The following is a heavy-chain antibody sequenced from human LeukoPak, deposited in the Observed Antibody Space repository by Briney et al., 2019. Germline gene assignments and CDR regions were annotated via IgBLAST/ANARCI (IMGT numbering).Heavy chain of an antibody. Sequence: PSQTLSLTCTVSGGSISSGSYYWSWIRQPAGKGLEWIGRIYTSGSTNCNPSLKSRVTIPVDTSKNQFSLKLSSVTAPDTAVYHCARDDHQSYYYYGMDVWGQGTTVTVSS. CDR2: IYTSGST. J-gene: IGHJ6*02. CDR1: GGSISSGSYY. D-gene: IGHD1-14*01. V-gene: IGHV4-61*02. CDR3: ARDDHQSYYYYGMDV.